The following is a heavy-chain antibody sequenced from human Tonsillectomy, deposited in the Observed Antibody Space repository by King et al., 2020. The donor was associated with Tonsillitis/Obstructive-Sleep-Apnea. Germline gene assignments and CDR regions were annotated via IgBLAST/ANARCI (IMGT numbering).Heavy chain of an antibody. Sequence: TLKESGPTLVKPTQTLTLTCTFSGFSLSTTEVGVVWIRQPPGKALEWLAVIYWDDDKRYNPSLRSRLTIAKDTSKNQVVLTMTNMDPLDTGTYYCAHRLHYHGNWYNGVFDIWGQGIVVTVSS. CDR3: AHRLHYHGNWYNGVFDI. J-gene: IGHJ3*02. V-gene: IGHV2-5*02. D-gene: IGHD4-23*01. CDR2: IYWDDDK. CDR1: GFSLSTTEVG.